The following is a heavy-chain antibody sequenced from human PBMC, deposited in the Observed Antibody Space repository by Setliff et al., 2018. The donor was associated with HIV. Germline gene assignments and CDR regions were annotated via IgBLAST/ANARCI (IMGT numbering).Heavy chain of an antibody. J-gene: IGHJ3*01. D-gene: IGHD3-3*01. CDR1: GGSMTRNY. Sequence: LSLTCSVSGGSMTRNYWSWIRQPPGKGLEWIGYIYYSGTTNYNPPLKSRVTFSVDMSKTQVSLRLTSVTAADTAMYFCARVRGDNFWSGSYSLPASDAFDVWGQGTMVTVSS. CDR2: IYYSGTT. CDR3: ARVRGDNFWSGSYSLPASDAFDV. V-gene: IGHV4-59*01.